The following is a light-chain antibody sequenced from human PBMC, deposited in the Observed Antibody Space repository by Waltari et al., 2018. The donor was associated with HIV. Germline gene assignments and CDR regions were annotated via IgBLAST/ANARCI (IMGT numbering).Light chain of an antibody. Sequence: QSVMTQPPSVSGAPGQRVTISCTGSSSNIGAGYHVHWYQQLPGTAPKLPTYVNSNRPSGVPDRFSGSKSGTSASLAITGLQAEDEADYHCQSHDSSLSGYVFGTGTKVTVL. V-gene: IGLV1-40*01. CDR1: SSNIGAGYH. CDR2: VNS. J-gene: IGLJ1*01. CDR3: QSHDSSLSGYV.